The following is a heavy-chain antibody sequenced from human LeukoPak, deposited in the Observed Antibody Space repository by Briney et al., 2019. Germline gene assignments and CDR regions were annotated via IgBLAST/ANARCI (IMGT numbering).Heavy chain of an antibody. CDR3: ARQLAAAGTAGFDY. Sequence: SETLSLTCTVSGGSISSYYWSWIRQPAGKGLEWIGRIYTSGSTNYNPSLKSRVTMSVDTSKNQFSLKLSSVTAADTAVYYCARQLAAAGTAGFDYWGQGTLVTVSS. CDR2: IYTSGST. J-gene: IGHJ4*02. D-gene: IGHD6-13*01. CDR1: GGSISSYY. V-gene: IGHV4-4*07.